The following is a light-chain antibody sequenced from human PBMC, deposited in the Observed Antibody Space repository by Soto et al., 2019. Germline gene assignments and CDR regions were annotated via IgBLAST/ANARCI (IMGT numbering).Light chain of an antibody. CDR2: GAS. CDR3: QQYGTSPVT. J-gene: IGKJ1*01. V-gene: IGKV3-20*01. Sequence: EIVLTQSPGTLSLSPGERATLPCRASQSVTSSYLVWYQQKPGQAPRLLIYGASSRATGIPDRFSGSGSGTDFTLSISRLEPEDFAMYYCQQYGTSPVTFGQGTKVDIK. CDR1: QSVTSSY.